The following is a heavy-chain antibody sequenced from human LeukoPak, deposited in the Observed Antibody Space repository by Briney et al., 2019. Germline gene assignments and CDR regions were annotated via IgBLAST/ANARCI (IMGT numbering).Heavy chain of an antibody. CDR3: AKGRSSYPMDYIFDF. D-gene: IGHD3-16*02. Sequence: PGGSLRLSCAASGFTFSSYGMHWVRRAPGKGLEWVAVISNDGSTKKYADSVKGRFTISRDNSKNTLYVQMNSLRADDAAVYYCAKGRSSYPMDYIFDFWGQGTLVTVSS. CDR2: ISNDGSTK. CDR1: GFTFSSYG. V-gene: IGHV3-30*18. J-gene: IGHJ4*02.